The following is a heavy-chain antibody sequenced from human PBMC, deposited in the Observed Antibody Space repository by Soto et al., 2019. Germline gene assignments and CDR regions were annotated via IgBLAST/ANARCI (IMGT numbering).Heavy chain of an antibody. CDR2: IKQDGSEK. D-gene: IGHD3-3*01. CDR3: ARETVLRFLEWSYYYYYMDV. V-gene: IGHV3-7*01. Sequence: PGGSLRLSCAASGFTFSSYWMSWVRQAPGKGLEWVANIKQDGSEKYYVDSVKGRFTISRDNAKYSLYLQMNSLRAEDTAVYYCARETVLRFLEWSYYYYYMDVWGKGTTVTVSS. CDR1: GFTFSSYW. J-gene: IGHJ6*03.